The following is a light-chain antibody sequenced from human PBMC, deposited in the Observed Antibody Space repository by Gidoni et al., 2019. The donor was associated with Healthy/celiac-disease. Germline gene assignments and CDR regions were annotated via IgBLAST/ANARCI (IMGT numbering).Light chain of an antibody. CDR3: QQYGSSQIT. CDR1: KSVSSSY. Sequence: EIVLTQSPVTLSLSPGERATLSCSASKSVSSSYLAWYQQKPGQAPRLLIYGASSRATGIPDRFSGSGSGTDFTLTISRLEPEDFAVYYCQQYGSSQITFXPXTRLEIK. V-gene: IGKV3-20*01. CDR2: GAS. J-gene: IGKJ5*01.